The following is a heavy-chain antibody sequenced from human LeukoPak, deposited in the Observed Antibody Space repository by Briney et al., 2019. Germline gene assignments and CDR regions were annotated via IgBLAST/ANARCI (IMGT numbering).Heavy chain of an antibody. V-gene: IGHV1-2*02. CDR3: ARDPSYDFWSGYESFPFGP. J-gene: IGHJ5*02. D-gene: IGHD3-3*01. CDR2: INPNSGGT. Sequence: ASVKVSCKASGYTFTGYYMHWVRQAPGQGLEWMGWINPNSGGTNYAQKFQGRVTMTRDTSISTAYMELSRLRSDDTAVYYCARDPSYDFWSGYESFPFGPWGQGTLVTVSS. CDR1: GYTFTGYY.